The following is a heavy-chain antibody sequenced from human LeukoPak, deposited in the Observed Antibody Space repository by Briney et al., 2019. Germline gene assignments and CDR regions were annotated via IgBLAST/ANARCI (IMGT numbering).Heavy chain of an antibody. CDR2: ISYDGSNK. D-gene: IGHD3-22*01. V-gene: IGHV3-30*18. J-gene: IGHJ4*02. CDR1: GFTFSSYG. Sequence: GGSLSLSCAAAGFTFSSYGMHWVRQATGKGLEWVAVISYDGSNKYYADSVKGRFTISRDNSKNTLYLQMNSLRAEDTAVYYCANTYDSLPAGFDYWGQGTLVTVSS. CDR3: ANTYDSLPAGFDY.